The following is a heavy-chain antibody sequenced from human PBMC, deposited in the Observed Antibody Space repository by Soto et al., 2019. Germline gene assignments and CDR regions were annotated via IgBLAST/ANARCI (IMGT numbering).Heavy chain of an antibody. CDR1: GFTFSSYA. D-gene: IGHD6-13*01. CDR2: ISGSGGST. V-gene: IGHV3-23*01. Sequence: GGSLRLSCTASGFTFSSYAMSWVRQAPGKGLEWVSAISGSGGSTYYADSVKGRFTISRDNSKNQFSLQLNFMTAADTAVYYCARPEPFTAAGPYWGQGTLVTVSS. CDR3: ARPEPFTAAGPY. J-gene: IGHJ4*02.